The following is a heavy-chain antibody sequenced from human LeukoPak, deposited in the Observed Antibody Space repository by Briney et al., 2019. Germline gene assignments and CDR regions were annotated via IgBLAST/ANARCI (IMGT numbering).Heavy chain of an antibody. CDR2: IIPIFGTA. Sequence: SVKVSCKASGGTFSSYAISWVRQAPGQGLEWMGGIIPIFGTANYAQKFQGRVTITADESTSTAYMGLSSLRSEDTAVYYCARQGTYYYDSSGYFWFDYWGQGTLVTVSS. J-gene: IGHJ4*02. D-gene: IGHD3-22*01. V-gene: IGHV1-69*13. CDR1: GGTFSSYA. CDR3: ARQGTYYYDSSGYFWFDY.